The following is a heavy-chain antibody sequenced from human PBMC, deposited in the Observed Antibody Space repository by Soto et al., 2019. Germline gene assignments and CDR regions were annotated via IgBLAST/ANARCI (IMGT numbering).Heavy chain of an antibody. CDR3: ARFIFFGVALYYGMDV. CDR2: INHSGST. J-gene: IGHJ6*02. D-gene: IGHD3-3*01. Sequence: PSETLSLTCAVYGGSFSGYYWSWIRQPPGKGLEWVGEINHSGSTNYNPSLKSRVTISVDTSKNQFSLKLSSVTAADTAVYYCARFIFFGVALYYGMDVWGQRTTVTVSS. V-gene: IGHV4-34*01. CDR1: GGSFSGYY.